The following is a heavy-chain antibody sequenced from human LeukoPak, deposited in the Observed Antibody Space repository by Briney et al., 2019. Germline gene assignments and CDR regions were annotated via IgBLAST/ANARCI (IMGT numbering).Heavy chain of an antibody. J-gene: IGHJ4*02. D-gene: IGHD5-18*01. V-gene: IGHV3-7*01. CDR2: IKQDGSEK. CDR1: GFTFSNYW. Sequence: GGSLRLSCAASGFTFSNYWMSCVRQAPGKGLEWVANIKQDGSEKYYVDSVKGRFTISRDNAKNSLYLQMNSLRAEDTAVYYCARDRWGYSYGGDWGQGTLVTVSS. CDR3: ARDRWGYSYGGD.